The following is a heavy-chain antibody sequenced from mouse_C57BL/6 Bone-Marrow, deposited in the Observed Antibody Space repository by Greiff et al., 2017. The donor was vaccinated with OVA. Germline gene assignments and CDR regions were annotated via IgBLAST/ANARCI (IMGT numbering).Heavy chain of an antibody. CDR1: GYTFTDYN. D-gene: IGHD1-1*01. Sequence: EVQLQQSGPELVKPGASVKIPCKASGYTFTDYNMDWVKQSHGKSLEWIGDINPNNGGTIYNQKFKGKATLTVDKSSSTAYMELRSLTSEDTAVYYCARWGFITTVVGYFDVWGTGTTVTVSS. CDR3: ARWGFITTVVGYFDV. CDR2: INPNNGGT. V-gene: IGHV1-18*01. J-gene: IGHJ1*03.